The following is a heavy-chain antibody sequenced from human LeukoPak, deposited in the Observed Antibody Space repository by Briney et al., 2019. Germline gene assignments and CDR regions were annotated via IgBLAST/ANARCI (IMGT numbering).Heavy chain of an antibody. CDR1: GYTFTSYD. Sequence: ASVKVSCKASGYTFTSYDINWVRQATGQGLEWMGWMNLNNGHTGFAQKFQGRVTLTWDTSISTAYMGLRSLTSEDTAVYYCARNIVATTNYDYWGQGTLVTVSS. CDR2: MNLNNGHT. V-gene: IGHV1-8*01. J-gene: IGHJ4*02. D-gene: IGHD5-12*01. CDR3: ARNIVATTNYDY.